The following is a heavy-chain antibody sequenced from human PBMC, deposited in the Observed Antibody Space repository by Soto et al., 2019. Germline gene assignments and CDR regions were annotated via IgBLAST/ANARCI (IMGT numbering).Heavy chain of an antibody. V-gene: IGHV4-59*08. CDR1: GGSISSYY. D-gene: IGHD1-1*01. CDR2: IFYSGST. J-gene: IGHJ4*02. CDR3: ARHYPTGNNWNSFDY. Sequence: SETLSLTCTVSGGSISSYYWGWIRQPPGKGLEWIGYIFYSGSTKYNPSLQSRVTISVDTSKNHFSLKVTSVTAADTAVYFCARHYPTGNNWNSFDYWGRGALVT.